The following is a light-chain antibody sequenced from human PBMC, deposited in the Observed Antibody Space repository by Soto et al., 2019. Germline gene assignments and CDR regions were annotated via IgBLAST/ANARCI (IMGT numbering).Light chain of an antibody. CDR1: TSNIGSHT. CDR3: GAWDDSLNGYVV. Sequence: QSVLTQPPSASGTPGQRVTISCSGSTSNIGSHTVNWYQQLPGTAPKLLIYGSYQRPSGVPDRFSGSKSGTSASLAISGLQSEDEADYYCGAWDDSLNGYVVFGGGTKLTVL. J-gene: IGLJ2*01. V-gene: IGLV1-44*01. CDR2: GSY.